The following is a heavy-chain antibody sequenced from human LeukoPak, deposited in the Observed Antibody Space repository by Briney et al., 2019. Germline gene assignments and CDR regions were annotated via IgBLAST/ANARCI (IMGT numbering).Heavy chain of an antibody. CDR2: ISYHGSNK. CDR1: GFTFSSYG. V-gene: IGHV3-30*03. J-gene: IGHJ6*03. D-gene: IGHD3-22*01. Sequence: GRSLRLSCAASGFTFSSYGMHWVRQAPGKGLEWVALISYHGSNKYYADSVKGRFTISRDNSKNTLYLQMNSLRAEDTAVYYCARKRRYYDSSGPPYSNYYYYMDVWGKGTTVTVSS. CDR3: ARKRRYYDSSGPPYSNYYYYMDV.